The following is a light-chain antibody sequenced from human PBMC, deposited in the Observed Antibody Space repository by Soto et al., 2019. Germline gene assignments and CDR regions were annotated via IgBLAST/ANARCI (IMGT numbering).Light chain of an antibody. CDR3: QQHNNWHTIT. J-gene: IGKJ5*01. V-gene: IGKV3-11*01. Sequence: EILLTQSPATLCLSPGERATLSCGASQSVSSYLAWYQQKPGQAPRLLIYDASNRATGIPARFSGGGSGTDFTLTISSLKSEDFAVYFCQQHNNWHTITFGQGTRLEIK. CDR1: QSVSSY. CDR2: DAS.